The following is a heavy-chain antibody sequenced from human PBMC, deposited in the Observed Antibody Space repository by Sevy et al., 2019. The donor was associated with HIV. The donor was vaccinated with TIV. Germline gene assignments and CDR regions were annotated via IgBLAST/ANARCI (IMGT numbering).Heavy chain of an antibody. D-gene: IGHD2-21*02. V-gene: IGHV3-30*04. CDR1: GFTFSNYD. CDR2: ISHDERYK. Sequence: GWSLRLSCAASGFTFSNYDMHWVRQAPGKGLDWVAVISHDERYKNYAESVKVRFTISRDNFKNTLFLQMDSLRPEDTAVYFCARLVSCGGDCYYLDSWGQGALVTVSS. CDR3: ARLVSCGGDCYYLDS. J-gene: IGHJ4*02.